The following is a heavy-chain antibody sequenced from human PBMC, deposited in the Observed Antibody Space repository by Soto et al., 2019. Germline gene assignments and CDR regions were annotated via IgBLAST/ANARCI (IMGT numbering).Heavy chain of an antibody. J-gene: IGHJ5*02. D-gene: IGHD1-1*01. V-gene: IGHV4-59*01. Sequence: QVQLQESGPGLVKPSETLSLTCTVSGGSFSSYYWSWIRQPPGKGLEWIGYVSYSGSTNYNPSLKSRVTISLAPSKNQFALEERSVTAADTAVYYCARDGRRDWNDVYWFDPWGQGTMVTVSS. CDR3: ARDGRRDWNDVYWFDP. CDR1: GGSFSSYY. CDR2: VSYSGST.